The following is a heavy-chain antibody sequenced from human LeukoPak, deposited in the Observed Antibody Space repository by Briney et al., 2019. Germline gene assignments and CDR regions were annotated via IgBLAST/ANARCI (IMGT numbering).Heavy chain of an antibody. CDR3: AKVDYDYVWGSYRYAPFDY. CDR1: GFTFSSYA. Sequence: QPGGSLRLSCAASGFTFSSYAMSWVRQAPGKGLEWVSAISGSGGSTYYADSVKGRFTISRDNSKNTLYLQMNSLRAEDTAVYYCAKVDYDYVWGSYRYAPFDYWGQGTLVTVSS. V-gene: IGHV3-23*01. CDR2: ISGSGGST. J-gene: IGHJ4*02. D-gene: IGHD3-16*02.